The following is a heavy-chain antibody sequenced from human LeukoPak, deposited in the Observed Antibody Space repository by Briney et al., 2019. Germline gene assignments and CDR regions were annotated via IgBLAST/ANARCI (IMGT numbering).Heavy chain of an antibody. D-gene: IGHD5-18*01. Sequence: SETLSLTCIVSGASISSYYWTWIRQPPGKGLEWIGFSHHSGGAYYNPSLKSRVTISLDTSKNQFSLKLSSVTAADTAVYYCARRDTAMSYAYDIWAKGQWSSSLQ. J-gene: IGHJ3*02. V-gene: IGHV4-59*08. CDR2: SHHSGGA. CDR1: GASISSYY. CDR3: ARRDTAMSYAYDI.